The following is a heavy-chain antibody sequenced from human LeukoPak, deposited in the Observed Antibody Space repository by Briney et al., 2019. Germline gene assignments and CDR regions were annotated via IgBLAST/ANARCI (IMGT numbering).Heavy chain of an antibody. J-gene: IGHJ4*02. CDR2: LFWNDDK. CDR1: GFSLSTSVVG. V-gene: IGHV2-5*01. CDR3: AHRHCSGGSCLNWNY. D-gene: IGHD2-15*01. Sequence: SGPTLVNPTQTLTLTCTFSGFSLSTSVVGVGWIRQPLGKPLEGLALLFWNDDKRYSPSLKTRLTVTKDTSKSQVVLTLTNMDPLDTATYYCAHRHCSGGSCLNWNYWGQGTLVTVSS.